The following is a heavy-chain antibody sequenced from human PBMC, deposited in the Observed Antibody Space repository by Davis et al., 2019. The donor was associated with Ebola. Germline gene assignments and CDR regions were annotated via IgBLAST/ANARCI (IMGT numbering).Heavy chain of an antibody. D-gene: IGHD3-9*01. Sequence: GESLKISCAASGFTFSSHSMNWVRQAPVKGLEWVSYISSSSSPIYYADSVQGRFTISRDNAKNSLYLQMNSLRDEDTAVYYCAREPTDYDILTGYRLPHYCFGYWGQGTLVTVSS. J-gene: IGHJ4*02. V-gene: IGHV3-48*02. CDR1: GFTFSSHS. CDR3: AREPTDYDILTGYRLPHYCFGY. CDR2: ISSSSSPI.